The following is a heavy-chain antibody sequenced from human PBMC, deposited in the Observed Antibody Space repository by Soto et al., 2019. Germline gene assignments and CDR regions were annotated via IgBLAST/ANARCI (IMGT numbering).Heavy chain of an antibody. V-gene: IGHV4-30-4*01. CDR1: GGSISSGDYY. Sequence: SETLSLTCTVSGGSISSGDYYWSWIRQPPAKGLEWIGYIYYSGSTYYNPSLKSRVTISVDTSKNQFSLKLSSVTAADTAVYYCARTAYYDSSGDHLFDYWGQGTLVTXSS. CDR2: IYYSGST. J-gene: IGHJ4*02. CDR3: ARTAYYDSSGDHLFDY. D-gene: IGHD3-22*01.